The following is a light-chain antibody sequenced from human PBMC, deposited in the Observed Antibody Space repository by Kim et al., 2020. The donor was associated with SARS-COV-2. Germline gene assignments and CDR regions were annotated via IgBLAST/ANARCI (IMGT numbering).Light chain of an antibody. J-gene: IGLJ3*02. CDR2: YDS. V-gene: IGLV3-21*04. CDR1: NIGSKS. Sequence: SYELTQPPSVSVAPGKTARITCGGNNIGSKSVHWYQQKPGQAPVLVIYYDSDRPSGIPERFSGSNSGNMATLTISRVEAGDEADYYCQVWDSSSDHRVFGGGTQLTAL. CDR3: QVWDSSSDHRV.